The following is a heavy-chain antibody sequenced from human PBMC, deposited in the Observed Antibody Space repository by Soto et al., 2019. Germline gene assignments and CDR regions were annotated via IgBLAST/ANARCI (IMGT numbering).Heavy chain of an antibody. CDR3: ARARASIAAAAIFDC. CDR2: VYRTGST. Sequence: SETLSLTCAVSGGSISTSNWWSWVRQPPGKGLEWIGEVYRTGSTTYNPSLESRLTTSVDKSKNQFSLKLTSVTAADTAVYYCARARASIAAAAIFDCWGQGTLVTVSS. CDR1: GGSISTSNW. D-gene: IGHD6-13*01. J-gene: IGHJ4*02. V-gene: IGHV4-4*02.